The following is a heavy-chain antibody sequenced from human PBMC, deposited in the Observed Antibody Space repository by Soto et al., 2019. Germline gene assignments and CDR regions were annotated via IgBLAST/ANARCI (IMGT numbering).Heavy chain of an antibody. Sequence: SETLSLTCTVSGGSISSYYWSWVRQPPGRGLEWIGYIYFRGTTNYNPSLKSRVTMSADTSKNQFSLKLNSVTAADTAVYYCARMNYYDTSGYPFDYWGQGTLVTSPQ. V-gene: IGHV4-59*01. CDR2: IYFRGTT. CDR3: ARMNYYDTSGYPFDY. D-gene: IGHD3-22*01. J-gene: IGHJ4*02. CDR1: GGSISSYY.